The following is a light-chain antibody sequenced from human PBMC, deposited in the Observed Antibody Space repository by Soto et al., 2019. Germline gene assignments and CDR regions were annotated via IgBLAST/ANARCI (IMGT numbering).Light chain of an antibody. J-gene: IGKJ5*01. Sequence: ELGLTKSACPLSLSRGERATLSCRASEGVXSAYLGWYQQKPGQAPRLRXYGTSSRATGVPDRFSGSGSGTDFTLTISRLEPEDFAVYYCQQYGNSPRTFGQGTRLEIK. CDR1: EGVXSAY. CDR2: GTS. CDR3: QQYGNSPRT. V-gene: IGKV3-20*01.